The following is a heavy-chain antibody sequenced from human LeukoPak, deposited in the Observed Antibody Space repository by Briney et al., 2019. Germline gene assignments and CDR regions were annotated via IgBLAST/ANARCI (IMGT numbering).Heavy chain of an antibody. J-gene: IGHJ4*02. D-gene: IGHD6-13*01. CDR3: ASGGSWYRY. Sequence: GGSLRLSCAASGFTFSSYAMSWVRQAPGKGLEWVANIKQDGSEKYYVDSVKGRFTISRDNAKNSLYLQMNSLRAEDTAVYYCASGGSWYRYWGQGTLVTVSS. CDR2: IKQDGSEK. V-gene: IGHV3-7*01. CDR1: GFTFSSYA.